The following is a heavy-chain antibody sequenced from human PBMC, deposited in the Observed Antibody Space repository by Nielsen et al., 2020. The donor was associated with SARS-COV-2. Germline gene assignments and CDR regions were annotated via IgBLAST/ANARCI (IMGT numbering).Heavy chain of an antibody. J-gene: IGHJ4*02. Sequence: SDTLSLTCDLGRRSFSGYYWTWIRQPPGKGLAWTGAMNPGGNTKYNPSLKSRVTIPMDTSKNQFSLKLTSVTAADTAVYYCASFYVDATTITDHWGQGTLVTVSS. V-gene: IGHV4-34*01. CDR1: RRSFSGYY. CDR3: ASFYVDATTITDH. D-gene: IGHD2/OR15-2a*01. CDR2: MNPGGNT.